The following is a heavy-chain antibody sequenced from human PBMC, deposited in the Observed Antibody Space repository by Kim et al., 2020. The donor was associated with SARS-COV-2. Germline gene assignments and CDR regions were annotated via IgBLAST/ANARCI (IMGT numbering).Heavy chain of an antibody. J-gene: IGHJ4*02. D-gene: IGHD3-3*01. Sequence: GGSLRLSCAASGFTFSSYGMHWVRQAPGKGLEWVAVIWYDGSNKYYADSVKGRFTISRDNSKNTLYLQMNSLRAEDTAVYYCARDGGYDFWSGYYADDFDYWGQGTLVTVSS. CDR3: ARDGGYDFWSGYYADDFDY. CDR1: GFTFSSYG. V-gene: IGHV3-33*01. CDR2: IWYDGSNK.